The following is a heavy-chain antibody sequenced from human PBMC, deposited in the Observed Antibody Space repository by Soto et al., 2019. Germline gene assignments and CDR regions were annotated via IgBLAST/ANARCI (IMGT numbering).Heavy chain of an antibody. J-gene: IGHJ3*01. Sequence: QVQLVQSGAEVKKPGSSVKVSCKASGGTFNSYTFSWVRQAPGQGLEWMGRIIPVLGVPNYAPELQGRVRIAADKSTGTAYMDLSSLRPEDTAVYYCARAPFYGDFGGVDAFALWGQGTLVTVSS. CDR1: GGTFNSYT. V-gene: IGHV1-69*02. CDR3: ARAPFYGDFGGVDAFAL. D-gene: IGHD3-16*01. CDR2: IIPVLGVP.